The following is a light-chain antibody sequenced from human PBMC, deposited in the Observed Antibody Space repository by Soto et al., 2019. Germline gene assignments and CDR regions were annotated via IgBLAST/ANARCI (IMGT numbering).Light chain of an antibody. CDR1: QDIRYY. CDR3: QQFNSYPIT. V-gene: IGKV1-33*01. CDR2: DAS. J-gene: IGKJ5*01. Sequence: DIQVTQSPASLSVYIGERVTITCQASQDIRYYLDWYQQKTGQAPRLLIYDASQLDTGVPSRFSGSGSGTEFTLTISGLQPDDFAPYYCQQFNSYPITFGQGTLLEIK.